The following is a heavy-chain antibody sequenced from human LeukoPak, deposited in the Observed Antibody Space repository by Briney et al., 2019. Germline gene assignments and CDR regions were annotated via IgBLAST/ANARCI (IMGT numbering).Heavy chain of an antibody. Sequence: SETLSLTCAVYGGSFSGYYWSWIRQPPGKGLEWMGEINHSGTTNYNPSLKSRGNISVDTSKHQFSLKLSSVTAADTAVYYCASHGARRGRYCSGGSCYSNYYYYMDGWGKGTTVTVSS. J-gene: IGHJ6*03. CDR1: GGSFSGYY. CDR3: ASHGARRGRYCSGGSCYSNYYYYMDG. V-gene: IGHV4-34*01. CDR2: INHSGTT. D-gene: IGHD2-15*01.